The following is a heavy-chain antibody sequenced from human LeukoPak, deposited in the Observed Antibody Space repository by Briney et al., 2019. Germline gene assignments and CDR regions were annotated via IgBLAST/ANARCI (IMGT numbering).Heavy chain of an antibody. CDR2: IYSGGST. J-gene: IGHJ4*02. V-gene: IGHV3-53*01. Sequence: GGSLRLSCAAFGFTFYSYTMSWVRQAPGKGLEWVSVIYSGGSTYYADSVKGRFTISRDNSKNTLYLQMNSLRAEDTAVYYCARSELLWFGESHLDWGQGTLVTVSS. D-gene: IGHD3-10*01. CDR1: GFTFYSYT. CDR3: ARSELLWFGESHLD.